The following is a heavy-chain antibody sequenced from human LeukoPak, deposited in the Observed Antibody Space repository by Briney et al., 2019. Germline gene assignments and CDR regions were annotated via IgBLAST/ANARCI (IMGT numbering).Heavy chain of an antibody. Sequence: KTSETLSLTCTVSGGSISSSSYYWGWSRQPPGNGVEWVESIYYSGRTYYNPSLKSRVTISVDTSKKQFSLKLSSVTAADTAVYYCARLQRAITMVRGVIDYWGQGTLVTVPS. CDR2: IYYSGRT. D-gene: IGHD3-10*01. CDR3: ARLQRAITMVRGVIDY. CDR1: GGSISSSSYY. V-gene: IGHV4-39*01. J-gene: IGHJ4*02.